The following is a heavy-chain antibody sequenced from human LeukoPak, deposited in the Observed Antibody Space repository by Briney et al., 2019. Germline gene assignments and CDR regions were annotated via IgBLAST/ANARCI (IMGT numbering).Heavy chain of an antibody. J-gene: IGHJ5*02. CDR2: ISSGGTTI. D-gene: IGHD3-10*01. Sequence: GGSLRLSCAASGFTFSDYYMSWIRQAPGKGLEWVSYISSGGTTIYYADSVKGRFTISRDNPKNSLYLQMNRLRAEDTAVYYCARACAGSGSYYPNWFDPWGQGTLVTVSS. CDR1: GFTFSDYY. V-gene: IGHV3-11*01. CDR3: ARACAGSGSYYPNWFDP.